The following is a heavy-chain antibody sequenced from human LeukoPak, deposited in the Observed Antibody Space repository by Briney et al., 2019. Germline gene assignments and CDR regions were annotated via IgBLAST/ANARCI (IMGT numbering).Heavy chain of an antibody. CDR1: GLTFSSHW. V-gene: IGHV3-23*01. CDR2: ISGTGGST. D-gene: IGHD2/OR15-2a*01. Sequence: PGGSLRLSCAASGLTFSSHWMHWVRQAPGKGLVWVAGISGTGGSTHYADSVKGRFTISRDNSKNTVYLQMRNLRVEHTAVYYCAKVVAGNIDYYFDYWGQGILVAVSS. J-gene: IGHJ4*02. CDR3: AKVVAGNIDYYFDY.